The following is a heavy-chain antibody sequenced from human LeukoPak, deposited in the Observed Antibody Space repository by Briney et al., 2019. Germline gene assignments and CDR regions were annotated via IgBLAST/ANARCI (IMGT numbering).Heavy chain of an antibody. CDR1: GGTFRSYG. V-gene: IGHV1-69*06. Sequence: SVKVSCKASGGTFRSYGLNWVRQAPGQGLEWMGGIIPILGTAKYAQKFQGRVTMTEDTSTDTAYMELSSLRSEDTAVYYCATGIPCSSTSCYPSVYYGMDVWGQGTTVTVSS. D-gene: IGHD2-2*01. J-gene: IGHJ6*02. CDR3: ATGIPCSSTSCYPSVYYGMDV. CDR2: IIPILGTA.